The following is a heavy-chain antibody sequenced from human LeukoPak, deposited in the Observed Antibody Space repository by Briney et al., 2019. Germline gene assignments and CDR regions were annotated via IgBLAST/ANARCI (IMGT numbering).Heavy chain of an antibody. D-gene: IGHD6-19*01. CDR2: IKQDGSEK. J-gene: IGHJ5*02. Sequence: GGSLRLSCAASGFTFSSYWISWVRQAPGKGLEWVANIKQDGSEKYYVDSVKGRFTISRDNAKNSLYLQMNSLRAEDTAVYYCARLSSGWYSWGQGTLVTVSS. V-gene: IGHV3-7*05. CDR1: GFTFSSYW. CDR3: ARLSSGWYS.